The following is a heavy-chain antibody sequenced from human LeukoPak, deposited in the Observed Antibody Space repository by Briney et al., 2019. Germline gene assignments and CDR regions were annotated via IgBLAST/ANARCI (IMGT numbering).Heavy chain of an antibody. CDR1: AFTFSSYA. CDR3: AKESSNSDAFDL. J-gene: IGHJ3*01. V-gene: IGHV3-30-3*01. CDR2: ISYDGSNK. Sequence: GGSLRLSCAASAFTFSSYAMHWVRQAPGKGLEWVAVISYDGSNKYYADSVKGRLTISRDNSKNTLYLQMNSLRAEDTAVYYCAKESSNSDAFDLWGQGTMVTVSS. D-gene: IGHD4-11*01.